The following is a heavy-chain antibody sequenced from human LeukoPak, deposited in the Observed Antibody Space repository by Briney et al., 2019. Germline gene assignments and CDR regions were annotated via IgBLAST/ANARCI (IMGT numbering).Heavy chain of an antibody. CDR2: ISSSGSTI. V-gene: IGHV3-48*03. CDR3: ARDPYSGSYGDYYYYYMDV. D-gene: IGHD1-26*01. Sequence: GGSLRLSCAASGLTFSSYEMNCVRHAPGKGREWVSYISSSGSTIYYTDSEKGRFTISRDNAQNSLYLQMNSLRDEDTAVYYCARDPYSGSYGDYYYYYMDVWGKGTTVTISS. CDR1: GLTFSSYE. J-gene: IGHJ6*03.